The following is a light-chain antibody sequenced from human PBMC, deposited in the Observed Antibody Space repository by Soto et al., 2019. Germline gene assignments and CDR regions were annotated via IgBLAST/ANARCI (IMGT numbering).Light chain of an antibody. Sequence: EIVMTQSPATLSVPPGERATLSCRASQSVSSNLAWYQQKPGQAPRLLIYGASTRAAGIPARFSGSGSGTDFTLTISSLQSEDFAVYYCQQYNSWPTFGQGTKVEIK. CDR2: GAS. CDR1: QSVSSN. CDR3: QQYNSWPT. V-gene: IGKV3-15*01. J-gene: IGKJ1*01.